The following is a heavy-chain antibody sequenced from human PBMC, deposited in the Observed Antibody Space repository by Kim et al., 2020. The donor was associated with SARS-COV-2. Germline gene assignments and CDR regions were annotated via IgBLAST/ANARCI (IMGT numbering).Heavy chain of an antibody. Sequence: SETLSLTCTVSGGSISSYYWSWIRQPPGKGLELIGYIYYSGSTNYNPSLKSRVTISVDTSKNQFSLKLSSVTAADTAVYYCARQKAITIFGVVSLASTMDVWGKGTTVTVSS. J-gene: IGHJ6*03. V-gene: IGHV4-59*08. CDR1: GGSISSYY. D-gene: IGHD3-3*01. CDR2: IYYSGST. CDR3: ARQKAITIFGVVSLASTMDV.